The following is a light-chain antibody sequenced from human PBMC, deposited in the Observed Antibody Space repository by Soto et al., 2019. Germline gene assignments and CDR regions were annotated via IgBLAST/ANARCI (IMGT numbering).Light chain of an antibody. CDR2: AAS. V-gene: IGKV1-39*01. CDR3: QQTYSTLSIT. Sequence: DIQMTQSPSSLSASVGDRVTITCRASESISRHLNWYQQKPGKAPKILIYAASSLQNGVPSRFRGSGSGTDFTLTITSLQPEDFATYYCQQTYSTLSITFGQGTRLDI. CDR1: ESISRH. J-gene: IGKJ5*01.